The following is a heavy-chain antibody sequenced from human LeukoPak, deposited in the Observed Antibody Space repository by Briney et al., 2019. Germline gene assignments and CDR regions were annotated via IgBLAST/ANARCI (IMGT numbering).Heavy chain of an antibody. CDR1: EFTFSSYA. V-gene: IGHV3-23*01. J-gene: IGHJ4*02. Sequence: GGSLRLSCAASEFTFSSYAITWVRQAPGKGLEWVSAISGSGGSTYYADSVKGRFTISRDNSKNTLYLQMNSLRAEDTAVYYCARESGTTETSCFDYWGQGTLVTVSS. D-gene: IGHD1-1*01. CDR3: ARESGTTETSCFDY. CDR2: ISGSGGST.